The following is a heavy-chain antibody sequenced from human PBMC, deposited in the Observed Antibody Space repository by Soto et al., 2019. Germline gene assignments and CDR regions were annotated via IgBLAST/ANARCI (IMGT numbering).Heavy chain of an antibody. CDR3: ASRIAGAG. CDR2: IYSGGST. CDR1: GFVVSSNY. V-gene: IGHV3-66*01. J-gene: IGHJ4*02. Sequence: EVQLLQSGGGLVQPGGSLRLSCAASGFVVSSNYMTWVRQAPGKGLEWVSLIYSGGSTHYADSVKGRFTISRDSSKNTLYLQMNSLGAEDTAVYYCASRIAGAGWGQGTLVTVSS. D-gene: IGHD6-19*01.